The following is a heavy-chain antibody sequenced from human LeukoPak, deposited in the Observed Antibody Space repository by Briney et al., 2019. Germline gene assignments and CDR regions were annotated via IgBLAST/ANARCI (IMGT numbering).Heavy chain of an antibody. J-gene: IGHJ4*02. CDR2: FAGSDSTK. Sequence: GGSLRLSCAASGFDFGGYEVNWVRQAPGKGLEGVACFAGSDSTKYYADSVRGRFTTSRDNANTSLSLQMTTLRAEDTALYYCTTLGYHLDSWGQGTLVTVSS. V-gene: IGHV3-48*03. CDR3: TTLGYHLDS. D-gene: IGHD3-22*01. CDR1: GFDFGGYE.